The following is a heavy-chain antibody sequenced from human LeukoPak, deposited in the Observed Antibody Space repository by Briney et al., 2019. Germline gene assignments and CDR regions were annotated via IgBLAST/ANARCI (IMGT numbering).Heavy chain of an antibody. CDR3: ASSTSSYDAFDI. D-gene: IGHD2-2*01. Sequence: ASVKVSCKASGYTFTSYDINWVRQATGQGLEWMGWMNPNSGNTGYAQKFQGRVTITRNTSISTAYMELSSLRSEDTAVYYCASSTSSYDAFDIWGQGTMVTVSS. CDR2: MNPNSGNT. CDR1: GYTFTSYD. V-gene: IGHV1-8*03. J-gene: IGHJ3*02.